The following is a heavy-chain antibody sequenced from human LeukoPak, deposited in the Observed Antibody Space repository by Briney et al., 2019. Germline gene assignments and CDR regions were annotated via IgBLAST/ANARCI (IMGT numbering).Heavy chain of an antibody. CDR1: GFSFSGST. J-gene: IGHJ4*02. CDR3: VRGGYSSGWYRD. D-gene: IGHD6-19*01. V-gene: IGHV3-73*01. CDR2: MRSKANSFVT. Sequence: GGSLKLSCAASGFSFSGSTVHWVRQASGKGLEWVGRMRSKANSFVTTSAASVQGRFTISRDDSKNTVYLQMNSLRAEDTAVYYCVRGGYSSGWYRDWGQGTLVTVSS.